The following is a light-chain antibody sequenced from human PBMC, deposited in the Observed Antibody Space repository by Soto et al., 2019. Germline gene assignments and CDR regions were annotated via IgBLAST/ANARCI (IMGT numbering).Light chain of an antibody. Sequence: DIQMTQSPSTLFASLGDRVTITCRASRAISDWLAWYQQRPGKAPKLLIYRASRLESGVPSRFSGSGSGTEFTLTISGLQPDDFATYYCQQYNTFSFTFGQGTKLEI. CDR3: QQYNTFSFT. CDR2: RAS. CDR1: RAISDW. J-gene: IGKJ2*01. V-gene: IGKV1-5*03.